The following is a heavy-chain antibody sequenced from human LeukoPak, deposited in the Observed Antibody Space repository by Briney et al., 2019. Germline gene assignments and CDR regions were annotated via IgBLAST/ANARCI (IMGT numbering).Heavy chain of an antibody. CDR1: GFTFTTYW. CDR3: ARTILGDYYMDV. J-gene: IGHJ6*03. CDR2: IYTSGST. V-gene: IGHV4-4*07. D-gene: IGHD3-9*01. Sequence: GSLRLSCAASGFTFTTYWMSWIRQPAGKGLEWIGRIYTSGSTNYNPSLKSRVTISVDTSKNQFSLKLSSVTAADTAVYYCARTILGDYYMDVWGKGTTVTISS.